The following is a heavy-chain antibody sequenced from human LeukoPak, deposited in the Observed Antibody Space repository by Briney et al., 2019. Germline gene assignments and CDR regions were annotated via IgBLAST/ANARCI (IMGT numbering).Heavy chain of an antibody. CDR3: TREGYYAFDI. CDR2: ISFDGTNK. J-gene: IGHJ3*02. CDR1: GFTFTNYA. Sequence: PGGSLRLSCAASGFTFTNYAMQWVRQAPGKGLEWVAIISFDGTNKDYADYVKGRFTISRDNSENTLFLQMKSLRAEDTAGYYCTREGYYAFDIWGQGTMVTVSS. V-gene: IGHV3-30-3*01. D-gene: IGHD3-22*01.